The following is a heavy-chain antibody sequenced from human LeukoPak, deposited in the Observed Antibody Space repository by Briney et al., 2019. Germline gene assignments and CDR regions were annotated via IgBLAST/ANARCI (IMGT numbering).Heavy chain of an antibody. CDR1: GYTLTELS. CDR3: ATGEGGRWLQLSPIFDY. Sequence: ASVKVSCKVSGYTLTELSMHWVRQAPGKGLEWMGGFDPEDGETIYARKFQGRVTMTEDTSTDTAYMELSSLRSEDTAVYYCATGEGGRWLQLSPIFDYWGQGTLVTVSS. CDR2: FDPEDGET. J-gene: IGHJ4*02. D-gene: IGHD5-24*01. V-gene: IGHV1-24*01.